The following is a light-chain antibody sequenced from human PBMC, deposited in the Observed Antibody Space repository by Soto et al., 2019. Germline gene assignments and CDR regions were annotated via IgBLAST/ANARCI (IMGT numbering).Light chain of an antibody. V-gene: IGKV3-11*01. CDR2: DAS. CDR3: QHRDNWPLS. CDR1: QSVSTY. J-gene: IGKJ4*01. Sequence: EIVLTQSPATLSLSPGERATLSCRASQSVSTYLAWYQQKPGQPPRLLIYDASHRVSDIPARFSGSRSGTDFTLTISYLEPDDYAFYYCQHRDNWPLSFGGGTKVEIK.